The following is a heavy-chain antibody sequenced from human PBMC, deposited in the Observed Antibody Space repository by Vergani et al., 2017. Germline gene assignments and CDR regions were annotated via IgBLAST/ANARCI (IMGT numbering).Heavy chain of an antibody. CDR2: ISAYNGNT. Sequence: QVQLVQSGAEVKKPGASVTVSCKASGYTFTSYGISWVRQAPGQGLEWMGWISAYNGNTNYAQKLQGRVTMTTDTSKSTAYMELRSLRSDDTAVYYCARDFTNGYSSGWYAGYYYYGMDVWGQGTTVTVSS. V-gene: IGHV1-18*04. CDR1: GYTFTSYG. CDR3: ARDFTNGYSSGWYAGYYYYGMDV. D-gene: IGHD6-19*01. J-gene: IGHJ6*02.